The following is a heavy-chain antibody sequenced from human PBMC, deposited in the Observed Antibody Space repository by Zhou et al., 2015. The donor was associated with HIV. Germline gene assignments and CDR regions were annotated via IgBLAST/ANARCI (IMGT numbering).Heavy chain of an antibody. D-gene: IGHD3/OR15-3a*01. CDR2: ISSSGNTI. J-gene: IGHJ6*03. Sequence: QVQLVESGGGLVKPGGSLRLSCAASGFTFSDFYMTWIRQAPGKGLEWVSYISSSGNTIYYADSVKGRFTISRDNAKKSLYLQMNSLRAEDTAIYYCARAKMEATYDLWTAGPYAGYMDVWAKGPRSPSP. CDR3: ARAKMEATYDLWTAGPYAGYMDV. V-gene: IGHV3-11*04. CDR1: GFTFSDFY.